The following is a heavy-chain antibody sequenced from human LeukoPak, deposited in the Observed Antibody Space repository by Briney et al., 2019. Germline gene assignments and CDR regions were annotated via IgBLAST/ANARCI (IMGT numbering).Heavy chain of an antibody. CDR3: ASSMAGIDSFDY. D-gene: IGHD6-19*01. CDR2: TYHSGST. CDR1: GGSISSYY. J-gene: IGHJ4*02. V-gene: IGHV4-59*12. Sequence: SETLSLTCTVSGGSISSYYWSWIRQPPGKGLEWIGETYHSGSTNYNSSLKSRVTISVDKSKNQFSLKVNSVTAADTAVYYCASSMAGIDSFDYWGQGTLVTVSS.